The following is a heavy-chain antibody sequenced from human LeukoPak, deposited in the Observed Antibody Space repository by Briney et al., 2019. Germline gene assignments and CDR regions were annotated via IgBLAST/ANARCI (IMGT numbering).Heavy chain of an antibody. CDR2: ISSSSSYI. CDR1: GFTFSSYS. J-gene: IGHJ4*02. V-gene: IGHV3-21*01. Sequence: GGSLRLSCAASGFTFSSYSMNWVRQAPGKGLEWVSSISSSSSYIYYADSVKGRFTTSRDNAKNSLYLQMNSLRAEDTAVYYCASLPIVGATTSYWGQGTLVTVSS. D-gene: IGHD1-26*01. CDR3: ASLPIVGATTSY.